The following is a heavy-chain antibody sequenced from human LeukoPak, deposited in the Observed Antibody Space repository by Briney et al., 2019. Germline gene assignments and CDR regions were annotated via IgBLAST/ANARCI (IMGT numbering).Heavy chain of an antibody. CDR2: IYYSGST. Sequence: SETLSLTCTVSGGSISSSSYYWGWIRQPPGKGLEWIGSIYYSGSTYYNPSLKSRVTISVDTSKNQFSLKLSSVTAADTAVYYCARVDYYGSGSYYTKWFDPWGQGTLVTVSS. CDR3: ARVDYYGSGSYYTKWFDP. CDR1: GGSISSSSYY. V-gene: IGHV4-39*07. J-gene: IGHJ5*02. D-gene: IGHD3-10*01.